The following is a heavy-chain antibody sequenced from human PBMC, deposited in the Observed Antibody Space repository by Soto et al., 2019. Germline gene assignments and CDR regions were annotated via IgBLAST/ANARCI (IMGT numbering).Heavy chain of an antibody. J-gene: IGHJ3*02. V-gene: IGHV1-24*01. D-gene: IGHD6-13*01. CDR1: GYTLTELS. CDR2: FDPEDGET. CDR3: APGPMIAGAARGAFDI. Sequence: QVQLVQSGAEVKKPGASVKVSCKVSGYTLTELSMHWVRQAPGKGLEWMGGFDPEDGETIYAQKFQGRVTMTEDTSTYTDYMVLTSLRSEDTGVYYFAPGPMIAGAARGAFDIWGQGTMVTVSS.